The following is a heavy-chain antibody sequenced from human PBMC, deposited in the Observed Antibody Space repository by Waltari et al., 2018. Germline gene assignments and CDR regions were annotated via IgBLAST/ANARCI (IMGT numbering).Heavy chain of an antibody. CDR3: ARLSSIAAQSWFDP. CDR2: TYYSGAT. V-gene: IGHV4-59*01. CDR1: GGSISSYY. D-gene: IGHD6-6*01. Sequence: QVQLQESGPGLVKPSETLSLTCTVSGGSISSYYWSWIRQPPGKGLEGIGYTYYSGATNTNPPLKSRVTISVDTSKNQFSLKLSSVTAADTAVYYCARLSSIAAQSWFDPWGQGTLVTVSS. J-gene: IGHJ5*02.